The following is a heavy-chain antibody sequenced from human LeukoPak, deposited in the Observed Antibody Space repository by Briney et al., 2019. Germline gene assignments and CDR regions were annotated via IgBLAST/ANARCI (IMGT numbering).Heavy chain of an antibody. V-gene: IGHV3-30*04. Sequence: PGRSLRLSCAASGFIFSSYAMHWVRQAPGKGLEWVAVISYDGSNKYYADSVKGRFTISRDNSKNTLYLQMNSLRAEDTAVYYCARLYPGSGWYLSKLDYWGQGTLVTVSS. D-gene: IGHD6-19*01. J-gene: IGHJ4*02. CDR3: ARLYPGSGWYLSKLDY. CDR2: ISYDGSNK. CDR1: GFIFSSYA.